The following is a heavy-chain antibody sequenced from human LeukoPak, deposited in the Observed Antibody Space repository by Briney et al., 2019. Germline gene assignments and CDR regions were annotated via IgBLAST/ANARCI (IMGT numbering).Heavy chain of an antibody. CDR2: INHRGST. CDR3: GRSLLLPTLVRGGLAY. V-gene: IGHV4-34*01. CDR1: GGSFSAYF. D-gene: IGHD3-10*01. J-gene: IGHJ4*02. Sequence: SESLSLTCAVYGGSFSAYFCSWIRQSPGRGLEWIGEINHRGSTNYNPSLKSRVTISLDTSTNQFSLKLSSMTAADTAVYYCGRSLLLPTLVRGGLAYWGQGTLVTVSS.